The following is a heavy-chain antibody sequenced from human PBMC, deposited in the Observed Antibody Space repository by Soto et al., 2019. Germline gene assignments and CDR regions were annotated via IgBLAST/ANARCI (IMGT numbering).Heavy chain of an antibody. CDR1: GYSFTRYG. Sequence: QVQLVQSGAEVKKPGASVKVSCKASGYSFTRYGISWVRQAPGQGLEWMGWISGYNANTNYPENRQGRVTMTTDTSTSTAYMEVSNLISDDTAVYYCARMGDVPYYYYGLDVWGQGTTVTVSS. D-gene: IGHD3-16*01. CDR2: ISGYNANT. J-gene: IGHJ6*02. V-gene: IGHV1-18*01. CDR3: ARMGDVPYYYYGLDV.